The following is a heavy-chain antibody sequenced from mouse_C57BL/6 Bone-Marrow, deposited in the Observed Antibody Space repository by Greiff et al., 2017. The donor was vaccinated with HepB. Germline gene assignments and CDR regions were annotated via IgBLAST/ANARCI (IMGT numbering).Heavy chain of an antibody. CDR3: ASSLPFAY. CDR2: INPGSGGT. Sequence: VQVVESGAELVRPGTSVKVSCKASGYAFTNYLIEWVNQRPGQGLEWIGVINPGSGGTNYNEKFKGKATLTADKSSSTAYMQLSSLTSEDSAVYFCASSLPFAYWGQGTLVTVSA. CDR1: GYAFTNYL. V-gene: IGHV1-54*01. J-gene: IGHJ3*01.